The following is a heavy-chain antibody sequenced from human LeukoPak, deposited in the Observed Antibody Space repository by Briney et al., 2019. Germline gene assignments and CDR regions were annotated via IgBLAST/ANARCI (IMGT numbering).Heavy chain of an antibody. Sequence: SETLSLTCSVSGGSISGSRYYWGWIRQPPAKGLEWVATVNDGGSALYNPSPRSRTTISVGTSKNQFSLRLTSVTAADTAVYYCAREPDAWGQGTLVTVSS. J-gene: IGHJ5*02. CDR3: AREPDA. CDR2: VNDGGSA. CDR1: GGSISGSRYY. V-gene: IGHV4-39*07.